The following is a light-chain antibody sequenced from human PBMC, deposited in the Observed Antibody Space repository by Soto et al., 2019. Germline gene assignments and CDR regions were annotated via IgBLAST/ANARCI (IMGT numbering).Light chain of an antibody. CDR1: QSVSSSY. Sequence: EIVLTQSPGTLSLSPGERATLSCKASQSVSSSYLAWYQQKPGQAPRLLIYGASSRATGIPDRFSGSGSGTDFTLTLSRLEPEDFAVSYCQQYDSSPVTFGQGSKVEIK. J-gene: IGKJ1*01. V-gene: IGKV3-20*01. CDR3: QQYDSSPVT. CDR2: GAS.